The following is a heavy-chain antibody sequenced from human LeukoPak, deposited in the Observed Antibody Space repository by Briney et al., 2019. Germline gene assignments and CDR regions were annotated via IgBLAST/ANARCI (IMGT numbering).Heavy chain of an antibody. CDR2: INSDGSST. Sequence: GGSLRLSCAASGFTFSSYWMHWVRQAPGKGLVWVSRINSDGSSTSYADSVKGRFTISRDNAKNTLYLQMSSLRAEDTAVYYCARAPSGGELYYYYMDVWGKGTTVTISS. V-gene: IGHV3-74*01. CDR1: GFTFSSYW. D-gene: IGHD2-21*01. J-gene: IGHJ6*03. CDR3: ARAPSGGELYYYYMDV.